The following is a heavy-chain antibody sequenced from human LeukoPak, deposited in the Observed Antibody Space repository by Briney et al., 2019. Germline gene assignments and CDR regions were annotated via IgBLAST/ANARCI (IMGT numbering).Heavy chain of an antibody. CDR2: IYYSGRT. J-gene: IGHJ4*02. Sequence: SETLSLTCSVSGGSISSYYWSWIRQPPGRGLEWIGYIYYSGRTSYNPSLKSRVTISVDTSKNQFSLRLSSVTAADTAVYYCARLVGGSYDPIDYWGQGTLVTVSS. V-gene: IGHV4-59*01. D-gene: IGHD1-26*01. CDR3: ARLVGGSYDPIDY. CDR1: GGSISSYY.